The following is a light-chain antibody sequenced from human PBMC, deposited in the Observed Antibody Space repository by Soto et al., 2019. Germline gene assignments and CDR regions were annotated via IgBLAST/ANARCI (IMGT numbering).Light chain of an antibody. CDR2: AAS. CDR1: QDIRNH. J-gene: IGKJ2*01. CDR3: LQDFNFPFT. Sequence: AIQMTQSPSSLSASVGDRVTITCRASQDIRNHLAWYQQKPGTAPKVLSSAASSLQTGVPSRFSGSGSGTDFTLPISSLQPEDFATYYCLQDFNFPFTFGQGTKLEVK. V-gene: IGKV1-6*01.